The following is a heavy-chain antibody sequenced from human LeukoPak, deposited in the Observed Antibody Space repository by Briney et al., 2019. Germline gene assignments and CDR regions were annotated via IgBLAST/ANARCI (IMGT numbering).Heavy chain of an antibody. V-gene: IGHV4-34*01. D-gene: IGHD5-24*01. J-gene: IGHJ3*02. CDR3: ARGSGYTYDAFDI. CDR2: IDHSGST. CDR1: GGSFSGYY. Sequence: PSETLSLTCAVYGGSFSGYYWSWIRQPPGKGLEWIGQIDHSGSTNYNPSLKSRVTISVDTSKIQFSLKLSSVTAADTAVYYCARGSGYTYDAFDIWGQGTMVTVSS.